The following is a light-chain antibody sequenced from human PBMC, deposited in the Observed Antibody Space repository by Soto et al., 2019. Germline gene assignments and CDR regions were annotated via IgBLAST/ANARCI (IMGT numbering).Light chain of an antibody. CDR2: EVT. V-gene: IGLV2-23*02. CDR3: CSYAGSSTLV. CDR1: NDDVWSYNL. Sequence: QSALTQPASVSGSAGQSITISCTGTNDDVWSYNLVSWYRQHPGKAPQLMIYEVTERPSGVSNRFSGSKSGNTASLTISGLQAEDEADYYCCSYAGSSTLVFGAGTKLTVL. J-gene: IGLJ2*01.